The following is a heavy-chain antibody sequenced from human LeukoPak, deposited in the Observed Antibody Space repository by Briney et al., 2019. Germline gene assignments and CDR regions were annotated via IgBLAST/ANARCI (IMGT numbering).Heavy chain of an antibody. D-gene: IGHD3-10*01. V-gene: IGHV3-23*01. J-gene: IGHJ3*02. CDR2: ISGSGGST. Sequence: GGSLRLSCAASGFTFSSYAMSWVRQAPGKGLEWVSAISGSGGSTYYADSVKGRFTISRDNSKNTLYLQMNSLRAEDTAVYYCAKARSPSLITMAAFDIWGQGTMVTVSS. CDR1: GFTFSSYA. CDR3: AKARSPSLITMAAFDI.